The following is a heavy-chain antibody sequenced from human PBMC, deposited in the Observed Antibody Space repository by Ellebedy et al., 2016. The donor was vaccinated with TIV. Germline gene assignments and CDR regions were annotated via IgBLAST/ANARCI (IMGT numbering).Heavy chain of an antibody. CDR3: TTDRPRSVVVTQPS. D-gene: IGHD2-21*02. CDR2: IKSKTDGGTT. J-gene: IGHJ4*02. CDR1: GFTFSNAW. V-gene: IGHV3-15*01. Sequence: GGSLRLXXAASGFTFSNAWMSWVRQAPGKGLEWVGRIKSKTDGGTTDYAAPVKGRFTISRDDSKNTLYLQMNSLKTEDTAVYYCTTDRPRSVVVTQPSWGQGTLVTVSS.